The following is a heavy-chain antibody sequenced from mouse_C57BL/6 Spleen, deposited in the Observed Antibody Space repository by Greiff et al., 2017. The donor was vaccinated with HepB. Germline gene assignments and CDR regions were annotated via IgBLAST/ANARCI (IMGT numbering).Heavy chain of an antibody. CDR1: GYAFSSSW. D-gene: IGHD1-1*01. CDR2: IYPGDGDT. Sequence: QVQLKQSGPELVKPGASVKISCKASGYAFSSSWMNWVKQRPGKGLEWIGRIYPGDGDTNYNGKFKGKATLTADKSSSTAYMQLSSLTSEDSAVYFCARFTTVVAPYFDVWGTGTTVTVSS. CDR3: ARFTTVVAPYFDV. J-gene: IGHJ1*03. V-gene: IGHV1-82*01.